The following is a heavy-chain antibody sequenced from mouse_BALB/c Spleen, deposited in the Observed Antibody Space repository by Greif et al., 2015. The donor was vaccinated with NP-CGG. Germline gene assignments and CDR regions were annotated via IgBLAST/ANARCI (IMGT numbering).Heavy chain of an antibody. CDR3: ARERGPYEVWFAY. J-gene: IGHJ3*01. V-gene: IGHV2-9*02. CDR2: IWAGGST. D-gene: IGHD1-1*01. Sequence: VQLQQSGPGLVAPSQSLSITCTVSGFSLTSYGVHWVRQPPGKGLEWLGVIWAGGSTNYNSALMSRLSISKDNSKSQVFLKMNSLQTDDTAMYYCARERGPYEVWFAYWGQGTLVTVSA. CDR1: GFSLTSYG.